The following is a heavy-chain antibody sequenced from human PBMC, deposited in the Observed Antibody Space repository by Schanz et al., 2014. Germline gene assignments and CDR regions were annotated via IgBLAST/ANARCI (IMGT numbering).Heavy chain of an antibody. D-gene: IGHD3-10*01. Sequence: EVQLVESGGGLVKPGGSLRLSCTASGFSFDSYNMNWVRQAPGKGLEWVSSISSSGSYIYFPDSVKGRFTISRDNAKNSLYLQMNSLKTEDTAVYYCVREDMVRGIRAFDIWGQGTMVTVSS. CDR1: GFSFDSYN. CDR3: VREDMVRGIRAFDI. CDR2: ISSSGSYI. V-gene: IGHV3-21*01. J-gene: IGHJ3*02.